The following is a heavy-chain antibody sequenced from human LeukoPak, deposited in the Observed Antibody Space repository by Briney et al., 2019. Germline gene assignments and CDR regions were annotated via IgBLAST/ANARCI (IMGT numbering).Heavy chain of an antibody. CDR1: GFTFRNYA. V-gene: IGHV3-23*01. D-gene: IGHD3-10*01. CDR3: AKVPYSDYGSGRPPFMDV. CDR2: ISDSGTST. Sequence: PGGSLRLSCAASGFTFRNYAMSWVRQAPGKGLEWVSTISDSGTSTYNADSVKGRLTFSRDNSKNTLFLQMDGLRAEDTATYYCAKVPYSDYGSGRPPFMDVWGQGTTVAVSS. J-gene: IGHJ6*02.